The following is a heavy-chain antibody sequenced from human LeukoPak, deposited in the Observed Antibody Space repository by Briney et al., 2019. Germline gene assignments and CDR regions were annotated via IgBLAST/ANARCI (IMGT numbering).Heavy chain of an antibody. CDR1: GFTVSSNY. Sequence: PGGSLRLSCAASGFTVSSNYMSWVRQAPGKGLEWVSVIYSGGSTYYADSVKGRFTISRDNSKNTLYLQMNSLRAEDTAVYYCARLASDDAFDIWGQGTTVTVSS. D-gene: IGHD6-6*01. V-gene: IGHV3-53*01. CDR2: IYSGGST. J-gene: IGHJ3*02. CDR3: ARLASDDAFDI.